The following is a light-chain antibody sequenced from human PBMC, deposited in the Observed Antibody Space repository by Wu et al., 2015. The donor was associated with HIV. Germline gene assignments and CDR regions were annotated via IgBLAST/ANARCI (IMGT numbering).Light chain of an antibody. CDR2: GVS. CDR3: QQYSNWLT. Sequence: EIVLTQSPGTLSLSPGERATLSCTASQSISANYLAWYQQKPGQAPRLLIFGVSNRATGIPARFSGSGSGTEFALTISRLEPEDSAIYFCQQYSNWLTFGGGTKVEIK. J-gene: IGKJ4*01. V-gene: IGKV3-20*01. CDR1: QSISANY.